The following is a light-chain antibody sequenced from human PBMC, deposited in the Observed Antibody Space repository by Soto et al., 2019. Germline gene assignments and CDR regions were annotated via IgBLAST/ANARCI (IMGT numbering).Light chain of an antibody. V-gene: IGKV3-20*01. Sequence: EIVVTQSPGTLSLSPGERATLSCRASQSVSSNFLAWYQQKPGQAPRLLIYGASSRATGIPDRFSGSGSGTDFTLTIRRLEPEDCAVYYCQQYGSSSWTFGQGTKVEIK. J-gene: IGKJ1*01. CDR2: GAS. CDR3: QQYGSSSWT. CDR1: QSVSSNF.